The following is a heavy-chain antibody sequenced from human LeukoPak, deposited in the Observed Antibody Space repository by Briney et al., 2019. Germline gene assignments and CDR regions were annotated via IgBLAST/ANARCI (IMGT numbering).Heavy chain of an antibody. J-gene: IGHJ4*02. V-gene: IGHV1-18*01. D-gene: IGHD6-19*01. CDR2: ISAYNGNT. CDR3: ARDRRLIAVADNFVY. CDR1: GYTFTSYG. Sequence: ASVKVSCKASGYTFTSYGISWVRQAPGQGLEWMGWISAYNGNTNYAQKLQGRVTMTTDTSTSTAYMELRSLRSDDTAVYYCARDRRLIAVADNFVYWGQGTLVTVSS.